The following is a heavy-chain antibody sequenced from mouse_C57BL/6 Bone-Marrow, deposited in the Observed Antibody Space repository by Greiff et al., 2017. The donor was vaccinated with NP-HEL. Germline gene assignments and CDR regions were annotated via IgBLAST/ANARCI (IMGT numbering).Heavy chain of an antibody. Sequence: EVKLVESGGGLVQPGGSLKLSCAASGFTFSDYGMAWVRQAPRKGPEWVAFISNLAYSIYYADTVTGRFTILSENAKKTLYLEMSSLRSEDTAMYYCARASMMAKRGYWYFDVWGTGTTVTVSS. V-gene: IGHV5-15*01. D-gene: IGHD2-3*01. CDR2: ISNLAYSI. J-gene: IGHJ1*03. CDR1: GFTFSDYG. CDR3: ARASMMAKRGYWYFDV.